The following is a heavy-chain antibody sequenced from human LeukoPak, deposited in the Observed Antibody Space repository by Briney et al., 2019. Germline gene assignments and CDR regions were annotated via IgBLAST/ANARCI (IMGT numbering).Heavy chain of an antibody. CDR2: IYYSGST. D-gene: IGHD6-19*01. J-gene: IGHJ4*02. CDR3: ARLNSLGYSSGWYPDY. CDR1: GGSFSGYY. Sequence: PSETLSLTCAVYGGSFSGYYWSWIRQPPGKGLEWIGSIYYSGSTYYNPSLKSRVTISVDTSKNQFSLKLSSVTAADTAVYYCARLNSLGYSSGWYPDYWGQGTLVTVSS. V-gene: IGHV4-34*01.